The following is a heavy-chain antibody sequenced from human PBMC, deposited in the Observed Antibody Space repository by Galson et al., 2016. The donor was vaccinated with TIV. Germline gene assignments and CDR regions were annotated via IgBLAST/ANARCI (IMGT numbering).Heavy chain of an antibody. CDR3: ARSVSAGSGWVDP. CDR1: GYSFTNYW. CDR2: IDTRDSYT. V-gene: IGHV5-10-1*01. D-gene: IGHD2-8*01. Sequence: QSGAEVKKPGESLRISCKTSGYSFTNYWITWVRQIPGKGLEWMGRIDTRDSYTNYSPTFEGHVTISADKSISTAYLEWPSLKASDSAIYYCARSVSAGSGWVDPWGQGTLVTVSS. J-gene: IGHJ5*02.